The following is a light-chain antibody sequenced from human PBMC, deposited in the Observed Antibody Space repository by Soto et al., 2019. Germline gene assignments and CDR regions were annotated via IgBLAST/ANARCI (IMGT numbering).Light chain of an antibody. CDR2: DAS. V-gene: IGKV3-11*01. Sequence: EIVLTHSRATLSLSPGERATLSCRASQSVSSYLAWYQQKPGQAPRLLIYDASNRATGIPARFSGSGSWTDFTLTIGSLAPEDFAVYYRQQRSNWPLITVGQGAGLEIK. CDR1: QSVSSY. J-gene: IGKJ5*01. CDR3: QQRSNWPLIT.